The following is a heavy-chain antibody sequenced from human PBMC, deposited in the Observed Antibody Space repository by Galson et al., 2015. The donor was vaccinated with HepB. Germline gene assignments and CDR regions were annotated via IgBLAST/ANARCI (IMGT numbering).Heavy chain of an antibody. CDR2: INPNSGGT. CDR3: ARGPDRNYYYGMDV. D-gene: IGHD3-22*01. J-gene: IGHJ6*02. V-gene: IGHV1-2*04. CDR1: GYTFTGYY. Sequence: SVKVSCKASGYTFTGYYMHWVRQAPGQGLEWMGWINPNSGGTNYAQKFQGWVTMTRDTSISTAYMELSRLRSDDTAVYYCARGPDRNYYYGMDVWGQGTTVTVSS.